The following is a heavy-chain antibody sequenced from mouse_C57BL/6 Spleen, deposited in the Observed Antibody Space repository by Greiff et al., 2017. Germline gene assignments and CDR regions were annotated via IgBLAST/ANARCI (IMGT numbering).Heavy chain of an antibody. CDR1: GFTFSDYY. J-gene: IGHJ2*01. D-gene: IGHD3-2*02. CDR2: ISNGGGST. V-gene: IGHV5-12*01. Sequence: EVQLVESGGGLVQPGGSLKLSCAASGFTFSDYYMYWVRQTPEKRLEWVAYISNGGGSTYYPDTVKGRFTISRDNAKNTLYLQMSRLKSEDTAMYYCARRGQLRLLGGLDYWGQGTTLTVSS. CDR3: ARRGQLRLLGGLDY.